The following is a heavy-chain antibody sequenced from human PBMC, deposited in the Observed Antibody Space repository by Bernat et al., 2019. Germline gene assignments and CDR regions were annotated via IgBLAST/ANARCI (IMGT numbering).Heavy chain of an antibody. J-gene: IGHJ4*02. CDR2: ISSGGLNI. CDR3: ARGYSNYVY. Sequence: EVQLVESGGGLVQPGGSLRLSCAASGFTFSSYEMNWVRQAPGKGLEWISYISSGGLNIYYADSVKGRFTISRDNAKNSMYQQMNSLRAEDTAVYYCARGYSNYVYWGQGTLVTVSS. CDR1: GFTFSSYE. D-gene: IGHD4-4*01. V-gene: IGHV3-48*03.